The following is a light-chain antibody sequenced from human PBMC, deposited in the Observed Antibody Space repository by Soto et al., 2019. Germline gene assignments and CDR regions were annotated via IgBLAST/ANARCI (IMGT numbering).Light chain of an antibody. CDR1: RGIRND. V-gene: IGKV1-6*01. Sequence: AIQMTQSPSSLSASVGDRVTVTCRASRGIRNDLDWYQQKPGKAPQLLIYAASSLQSVVSSMFSGSASGTDFTLTISSLQPEDYATYYCLQQHTYPFMFGGGTKVELK. J-gene: IGKJ4*02. CDR3: LQQHTYPFM. CDR2: AAS.